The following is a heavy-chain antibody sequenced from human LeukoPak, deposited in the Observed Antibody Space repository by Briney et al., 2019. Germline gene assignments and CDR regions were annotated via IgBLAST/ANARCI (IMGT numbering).Heavy chain of an antibody. CDR2: IYYSGST. CDR1: GGSISSHY. Sequence: SETLSLTCTVSGGSISSHYWSWIRQLPGKGLEWIGYIYYSGSTNYNPSLKSRVTISVDTSKNQFSLKLSSVTAADTAVYYCARASMYRGYFDYWGQGTLVTVSS. D-gene: IGHD2-2*01. J-gene: IGHJ4*02. CDR3: ARASMYRGYFDY. V-gene: IGHV4-59*11.